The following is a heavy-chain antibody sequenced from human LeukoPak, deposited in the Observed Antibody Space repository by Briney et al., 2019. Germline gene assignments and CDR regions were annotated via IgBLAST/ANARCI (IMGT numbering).Heavy chain of an antibody. J-gene: IGHJ6*04. V-gene: IGHV3-23*01. Sequence: GGSLRLSCAASGFTFSSFGMNWVRQAPGKGLEWVSAIGGRDGSTYYADSVKGRFTISRDNSKNTLYLQMNSLRAEDTAVYYCAELGITMIGGVWGKGTTVTISS. CDR1: GFTFSSFG. D-gene: IGHD3-10*02. CDR2: IGGRDGST. CDR3: AELGITMIGGV.